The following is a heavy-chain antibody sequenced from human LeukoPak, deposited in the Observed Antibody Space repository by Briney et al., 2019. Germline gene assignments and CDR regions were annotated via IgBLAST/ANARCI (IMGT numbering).Heavy chain of an antibody. V-gene: IGHV1-18*01. CDR1: GYTFTSYG. CDR2: ISAYDANT. D-gene: IGHD4-23*01. Sequence: ASVKVSCKASGYTFTSYGISWVRQAPGQGLEWMGWISAYDANTNYAPKLQGRVTVTTDTSTSTAYMELRSLRSDDTAVYYCARDLRGTVVYFDYWGQGTLVTVSS. J-gene: IGHJ4*02. CDR3: ARDLRGTVVYFDY.